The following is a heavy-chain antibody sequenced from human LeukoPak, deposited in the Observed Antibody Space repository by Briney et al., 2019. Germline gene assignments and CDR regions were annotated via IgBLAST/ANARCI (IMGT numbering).Heavy chain of an antibody. CDR2: IYYSGST. CDR3: ARGTTVLYYMDV. V-gene: IGHV4-59*08. J-gene: IGHJ6*03. CDR1: GGSISSYY. Sequence: PSETLSLTCTVSGGSISSYYWSWIRQPPGKGLEWIGYIYYSGSTNYNPSLKSRVTISVDTSKNQVSLNLRSVTAADTALYYCARGTTVLYYMDVWGKGTTVTVSS. D-gene: IGHD4-17*01.